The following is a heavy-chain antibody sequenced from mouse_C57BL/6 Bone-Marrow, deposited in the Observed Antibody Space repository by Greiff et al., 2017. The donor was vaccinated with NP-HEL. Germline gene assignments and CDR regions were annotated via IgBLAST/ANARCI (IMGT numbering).Heavy chain of an antibody. CDR2: IDPANGNT. Sequence: EVQLQQSVAELVRPGASVKLSCTASGFTIKNTYMHWVKQRPEQGLEWIGRIDPANGNTKYAPKFQGKATITADTSSNTAYLQLSSLTSEDTAIYYCVPSTTDPYWYFDVWGTGTTVTVSS. J-gene: IGHJ1*03. CDR1: GFTIKNTY. CDR3: VPSTTDPYWYFDV. D-gene: IGHD1-1*01. V-gene: IGHV14-3*01.